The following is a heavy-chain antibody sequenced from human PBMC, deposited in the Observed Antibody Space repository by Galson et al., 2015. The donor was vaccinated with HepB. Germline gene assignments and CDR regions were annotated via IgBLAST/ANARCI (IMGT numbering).Heavy chain of an antibody. D-gene: IGHD4-17*01. CDR2: ISSGGHST. V-gene: IGHV3-23*01. J-gene: IGHJ4*02. CDR1: GFTFNSYV. CDR3: AKNSTG. Sequence: SLRLSCAASGFTFNSYVMIWVRQAPGKGPEWVSAISSGGHSTYYADSVKGRFTISRDNSKNTLFLQMNSLRADDTAVYYCAKNSTGWGQGTLVTVSS.